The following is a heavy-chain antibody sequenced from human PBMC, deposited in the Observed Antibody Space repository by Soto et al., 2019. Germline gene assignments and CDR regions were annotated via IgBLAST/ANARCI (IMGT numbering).Heavy chain of an antibody. D-gene: IGHD3-9*01. V-gene: IGHV4-31*03. CDR2: IYYSGST. Sequence: SETLSLTCTVSGGSISSGGYYWSWIRQHPGKGLEWIGYIYYSGSTYYNPSLKSRVTISVDTSKNQFSLKLSSVTAADTAVYYCARVGNILTGYSWDHYFDYWGQGTLVTVSS. CDR3: ARVGNILTGYSWDHYFDY. J-gene: IGHJ4*02. CDR1: GGSISSGGYY.